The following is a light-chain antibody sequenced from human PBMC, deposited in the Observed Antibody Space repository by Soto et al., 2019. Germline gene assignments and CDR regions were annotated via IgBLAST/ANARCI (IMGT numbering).Light chain of an antibody. CDR3: QQRSNPIT. CDR1: QSVSSSH. J-gene: IGKJ5*01. Sequence: EIVLTQSPGTLSLSPGERATLSCRASQSVSSSHLAWYQQKPGQAPRLLISGASSRATGVPARFSGSGSGTEFTLTITSLQSEDFAVYYCQQRSNPITFGQGTRLEIK. CDR2: GAS. V-gene: IGKV3D-20*02.